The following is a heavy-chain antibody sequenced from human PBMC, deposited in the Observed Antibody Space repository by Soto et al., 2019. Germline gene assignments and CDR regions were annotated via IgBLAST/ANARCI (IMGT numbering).Heavy chain of an antibody. CDR1: GGTFSSYA. CDR3: ARVIIAAAGPGYFDY. D-gene: IGHD6-13*01. CDR2: IIPIFGTA. V-gene: IGHV1-69*13. Sequence: ASVKVSCKASGGTFSSYAISWVRQAPGQGLEWMGGIIPIFGTANYAQKFQGRVTITADESTSTAYMELSSLRSEDTAVYYCARVIIAAAGPGYFDYWGQGTLVTVSS. J-gene: IGHJ4*02.